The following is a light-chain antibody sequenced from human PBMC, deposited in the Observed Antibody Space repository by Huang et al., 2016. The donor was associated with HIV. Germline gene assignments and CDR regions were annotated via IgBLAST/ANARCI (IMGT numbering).Light chain of an antibody. V-gene: IGKV3-11*01. J-gene: IGKJ1*01. CDR1: QSMSVY. CDR3: QHRGT. CDR2: DAS. Sequence: EIVLTQSPATLSLSPGDTATLSCRASQSMSVYFAWYQQKPGQAPRLLIFDASNRATGIPPRFSGSGSGTDFTLTISSLEPDDFAVYYCQHRGTFGQGTKVEVK.